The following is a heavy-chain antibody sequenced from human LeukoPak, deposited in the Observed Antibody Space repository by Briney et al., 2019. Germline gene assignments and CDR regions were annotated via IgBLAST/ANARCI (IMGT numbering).Heavy chain of an antibody. CDR1: GGTFSSYA. CDR2: IIPIFGTA. D-gene: IGHD4-23*01. V-gene: IGHV1-69*06. J-gene: IGHJ4*02. CDR3: ARSVGYYFDY. Sequence: AASVKVSCKASGGTFSSYAISWVRQAPGQGLEWMGGIIPIFGTANYAQKFQGRVTITADKSTSTAYMELSSLRSEDTAAYYCARSVGYYFDYWGQGTLVTVSS.